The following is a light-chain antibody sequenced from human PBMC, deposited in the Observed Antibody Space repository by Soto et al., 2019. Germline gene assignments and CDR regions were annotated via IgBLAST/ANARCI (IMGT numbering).Light chain of an antibody. V-gene: IGKV1-9*01. CDR2: AAS. CDR3: QQLNSYPIAT. Sequence: DIQLTQSPSFLSAAVGDRVTITCRASQGISNFLACYQQRPGKAPKLLIYAASTLQSGVPSRFSGSGSGREFTLTISSLQPEDFATYHCQQLNSYPIATFGGGTKVDIK. J-gene: IGKJ4*01. CDR1: QGISNF.